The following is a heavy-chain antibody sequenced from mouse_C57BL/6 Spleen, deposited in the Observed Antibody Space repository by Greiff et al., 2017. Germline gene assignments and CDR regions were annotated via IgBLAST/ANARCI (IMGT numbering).Heavy chain of an antibody. J-gene: IGHJ2*01. Sequence: QVQLQQPGTELVKPGASVKLSCKASGYTFTSYWMHWVKQRPGQGLEWIGNINPSNGGTNYNEKFKSKATLTVDKSSSTAYMQLSSLTSEDSAVXYGARSNNNYHFDYWGQGTTLTVSS. CDR1: GYTFTSYW. CDR3: ARSNNNYHFDY. D-gene: IGHD2-5*01. CDR2: INPSNGGT. V-gene: IGHV1-53*01.